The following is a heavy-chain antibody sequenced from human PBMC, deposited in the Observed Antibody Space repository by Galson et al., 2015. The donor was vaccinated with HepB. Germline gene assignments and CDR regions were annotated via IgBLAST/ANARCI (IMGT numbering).Heavy chain of an antibody. Sequence: SVKVSCKASGGTFSSYTISWVRQAPGQGLEWMGRIIPILGIANYAQKFQGRVTITAHKSTSTAYMELSSLRSEDTAVYYCARDLWAIAAADREVWFDPWGQGTLVTVSS. CDR1: GGTFSSYT. CDR2: IIPILGIA. D-gene: IGHD6-13*01. J-gene: IGHJ5*02. V-gene: IGHV1-69*04. CDR3: ARDLWAIAAADREVWFDP.